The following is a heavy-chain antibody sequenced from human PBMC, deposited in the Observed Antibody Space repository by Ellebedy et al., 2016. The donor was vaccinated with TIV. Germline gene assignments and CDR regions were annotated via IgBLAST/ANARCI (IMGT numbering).Heavy chain of an antibody. CDR3: ARAVGTSGTGAPY. J-gene: IGHJ4*02. Sequence: PGGSLRLSCVVSGFTFSSYGMHWVRQAPGKGLEWVAVIWYDGSNEYYADSVKSRFTISRDNSKNTLHLQMNSLRVEDTAVYYCARAVGTSGTGAPYWGQGTLVSVSS. V-gene: IGHV3-33*08. CDR1: GFTFSSYG. D-gene: IGHD3-10*01. CDR2: IWYDGSNE.